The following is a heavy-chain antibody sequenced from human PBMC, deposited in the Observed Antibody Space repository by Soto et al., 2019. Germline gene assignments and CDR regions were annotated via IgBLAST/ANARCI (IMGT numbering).Heavy chain of an antibody. J-gene: IGHJ3*02. CDR1: GLSFSSNW. D-gene: IGHD2-2*01. CDR2: IYSGGST. CDR3: ARAAYQLLSAFDI. V-gene: IGHV3-66*01. Sequence: GGCLGLSCSASGLSFSSNWMSWVRQAPGKGLEWVSVIYSGGSTYYADSVKGRFTISRDNSKNTLYLQMNSLRAEDTAVYYCARAAYQLLSAFDIWGQGTMVTVSS.